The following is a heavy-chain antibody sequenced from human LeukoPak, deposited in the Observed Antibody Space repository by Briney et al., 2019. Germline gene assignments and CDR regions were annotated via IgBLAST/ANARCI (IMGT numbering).Heavy chain of an antibody. D-gene: IGHD3-22*01. CDR1: GFTFSNYW. J-gene: IGHJ4*02. CDR2: IKQDGSDK. CDR3: ARIYYDSSGSY. Sequence: GGSLRLSCAASGFTFSNYWMSWVRQAPGKGLEWVANIKQDGSDKYYVDSVKGRFTVSRGNAKNSLYLQMNSLRAEDTAVYYCARIYYDSSGSYWGQGTLVTVSS. V-gene: IGHV3-7*01.